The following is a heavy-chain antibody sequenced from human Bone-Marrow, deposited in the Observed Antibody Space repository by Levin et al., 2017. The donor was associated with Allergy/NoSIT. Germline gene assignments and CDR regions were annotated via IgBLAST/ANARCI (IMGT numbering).Heavy chain of an antibody. Sequence: PGGSLRLSCVASGFNFNSYAMSWVRQAPGKGLEWVSGISGSGGSTDYADSVKGRFTISRDNSKNVLYLQLNSLSAEDTAVYYCSKQMIRVLNYNFDFWGQGTPVTVSS. V-gene: IGHV3-23*01. CDR1: GFNFNSYA. D-gene: IGHD5-24*01. CDR3: SKQMIRVLNYNFDF. CDR2: ISGSGGST. J-gene: IGHJ4*02.